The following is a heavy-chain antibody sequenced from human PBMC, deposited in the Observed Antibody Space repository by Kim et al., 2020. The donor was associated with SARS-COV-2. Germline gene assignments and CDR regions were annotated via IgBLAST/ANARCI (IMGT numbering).Heavy chain of an antibody. CDR3: ARARGTHDTSDY. J-gene: IGHJ4*02. V-gene: IGHV4-59*01. D-gene: IGHD3-10*01. Sequence: NYNPSLKGRVTISVDTSKNQFSLKLSSVTAADTAVYYCARARGTHDTSDYLGQGTLVTVSS.